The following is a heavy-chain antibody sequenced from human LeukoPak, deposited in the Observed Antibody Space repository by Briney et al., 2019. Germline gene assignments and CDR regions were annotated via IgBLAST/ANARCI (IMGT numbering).Heavy chain of an antibody. CDR2: IRYDGSNQ. D-gene: IGHD2-15*01. CDR1: GFTFRSYG. Sequence: GGSLTLSCAASGFTFRSYGIHWVRQAPGKGLEWVTYIRYDGSNQYYADSVKGRFTISRDNSKNTLYLQMNSLRAEDTAVYYCAKGITPFDYWGQGTLVTVSS. J-gene: IGHJ4*02. CDR3: AKGITPFDY. V-gene: IGHV3-30*02.